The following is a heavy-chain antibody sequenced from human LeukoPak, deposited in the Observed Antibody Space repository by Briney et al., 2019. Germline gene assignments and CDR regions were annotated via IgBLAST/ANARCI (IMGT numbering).Heavy chain of an antibody. J-gene: IGHJ3*02. CDR3: AKHFRIGGSYRPDAFDM. CDR2: INHSDTYT. Sequence: PGGSLRLSCAASGFTFSTYAMTWVRQAPGKGLEWISVINHSDTYTNYADSVKGRFTISRDNAKNTLFLQMNSLRAEDTAVYFCAKHFRIGGSYRPDAFDMWGQGTLVTVSS. CDR1: GFTFSTYA. D-gene: IGHD4-23*01. V-gene: IGHV3-23*01.